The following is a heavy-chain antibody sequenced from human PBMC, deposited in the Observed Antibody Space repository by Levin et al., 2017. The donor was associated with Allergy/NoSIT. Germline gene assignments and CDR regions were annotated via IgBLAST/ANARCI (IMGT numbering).Heavy chain of an antibody. D-gene: IGHD1-26*01. V-gene: IGHV3-9*01. CDR2: ISWNSGSI. J-gene: IGHJ4*02. CDR1: GFTFDDYA. Sequence: GGSLRLSCAASGFTFDDYAMHWVRQAPGKGLEWVSGISWNSGSIGYADSVKGRFTISRDNAKNSLYLQMNSLRAEDTALYYCAKDTAIVGATIFDYWGQGTLVTVSS. CDR3: AKDTAIVGATIFDY.